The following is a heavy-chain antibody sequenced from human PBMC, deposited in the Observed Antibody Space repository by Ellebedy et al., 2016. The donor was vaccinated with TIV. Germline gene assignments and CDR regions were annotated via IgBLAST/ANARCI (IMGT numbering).Heavy chain of an antibody. J-gene: IGHJ5*02. D-gene: IGHD3-22*01. CDR2: IYSGGNT. CDR3: ARRLFYYEGSGKGWFGP. Sequence: SETLSLTCTVSGGSVSSSSYYWAWIRQAPGKGLEWIGSIYSGGNTYYNPSLNSRVTMSVDTSKNQLSLKLSSVTAADAAVYHCARRLFYYEGSGKGWFGPWGQGILVTVSS. CDR1: GGSVSSSSYY. V-gene: IGHV4-39*01.